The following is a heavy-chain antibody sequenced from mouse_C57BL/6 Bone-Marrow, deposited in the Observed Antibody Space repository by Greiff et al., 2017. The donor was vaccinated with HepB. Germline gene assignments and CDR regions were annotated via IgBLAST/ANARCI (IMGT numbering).Heavy chain of an antibody. J-gene: IGHJ4*01. CDR2: ISDGGSYT. CDR1: GFTFSSYA. Sequence: EVQLQESGGGLVKPGGSLKLSCAASGFTFSSYAMSWVRQTPEKRLEWVATISDGGSYTYYPDNVKGRFTISRDNAKNNLYLQMSHLKSEDTAMYYCAYGNYNYYAMDYWGQGTSVTVSS. CDR3: AYGNYNYYAMDY. V-gene: IGHV5-4*01. D-gene: IGHD2-1*01.